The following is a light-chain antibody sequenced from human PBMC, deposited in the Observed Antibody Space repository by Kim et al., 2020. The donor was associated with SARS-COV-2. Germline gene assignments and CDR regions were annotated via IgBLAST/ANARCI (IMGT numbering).Light chain of an antibody. V-gene: IGLV2-11*03. CDR1: SSDVGGYNY. CDR2: DVS. J-gene: IGLJ1*01. CDR3: CSYAGSYSNYV. Sequence: QSVTISCTGTSSDVGGYNYVSWYQQHPGKAPKLMIYDVSKRPSGVPDRFSGSKSGNTASLTIFGLQAEDEADYYCCSYAGSYSNYVFGTGTKVTVL.